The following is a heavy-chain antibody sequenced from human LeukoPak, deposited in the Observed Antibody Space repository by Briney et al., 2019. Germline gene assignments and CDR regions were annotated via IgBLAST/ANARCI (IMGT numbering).Heavy chain of an antibody. CDR2: IYYSGST. D-gene: IGHD1-26*01. V-gene: IGHV4-39*01. J-gene: IGHJ6*03. CDR1: GGSIRSSSYY. CDR3: ATRSELYSYYYMDV. Sequence: SETLSLTCTVSGGSIRSSSYYWGWIRQPPGKGLEWIGSIYYSGSTYYNPSLKSRVTISADTSKNQFSLKLSSVTAADTAVYYCATRSELYSYYYMDVWGKGTTVTISS.